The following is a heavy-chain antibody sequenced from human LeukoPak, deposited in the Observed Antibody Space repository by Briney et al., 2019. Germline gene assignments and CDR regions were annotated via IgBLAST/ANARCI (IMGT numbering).Heavy chain of an antibody. CDR2: IYYSGST. V-gene: IGHV4-39*07. Sequence: SETLSLTCTVSGGSISSYYWGWIRQPPGKGLEWIGSIYYSGSTYYNPSLKSRVTISVDTSKNQFSLKLSFVTAADTAVYYCARKLIVGATTSPFDYWGQGTLVTVSS. CDR3: ARKLIVGATTSPFDY. D-gene: IGHD1-26*01. CDR1: GGSISSYY. J-gene: IGHJ4*02.